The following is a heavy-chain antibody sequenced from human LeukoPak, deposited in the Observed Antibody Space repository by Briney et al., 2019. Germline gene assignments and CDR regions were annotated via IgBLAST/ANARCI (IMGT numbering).Heavy chain of an antibody. CDR3: ARVESDWFDP. V-gene: IGHV1-2*02. Sequence: RASVKVSCKASGYTFTGYYMHWVRQAPGQGLEWMGWINPNSGGTNYAQKFQGRVTMTRGTSISTAYMELSRLRSDDTAVYYCARVESDWFDPWGQGTLVTVSS. J-gene: IGHJ5*02. CDR2: INPNSGGT. CDR1: GYTFTGYY.